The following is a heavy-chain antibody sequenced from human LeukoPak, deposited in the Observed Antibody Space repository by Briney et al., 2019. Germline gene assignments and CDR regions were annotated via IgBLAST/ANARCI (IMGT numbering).Heavy chain of an antibody. D-gene: IGHD2-2*02. J-gene: IGHJ4*02. CDR2: INPNSGGT. V-gene: IGHV1-2*02. CDR3: ARSPRIVVVPAAIGEFDY. CDR1: GYTFTGYY. Sequence: ASVKVSCKAPGYTFTGYYMHWVRQAPGQGLEWMGWINPNSGGTNYAQKFQGRVTMTRDTSISTAYMELSRLRSDDTAVYYCARSPRIVVVPAAIGEFDYWGQGTLVTVSS.